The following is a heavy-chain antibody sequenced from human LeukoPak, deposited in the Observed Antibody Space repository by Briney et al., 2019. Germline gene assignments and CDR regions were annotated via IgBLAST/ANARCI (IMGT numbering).Heavy chain of an antibody. CDR2: IYRSGST. D-gene: IGHD3-10*01. CDR3: ARDTGYYFGSGNYLYYFDY. V-gene: IGHV4-38-2*02. Sequence: PSETLSLTCAVSGYSISSGYYWGWIRQPPGKGLEWIGSIYRSGSTYYNPSLKSRVTISVDASKNQFSLKLSSVTAADTAVYYCARDTGYYFGSGNYLYYFDYWGQGTLVTVSS. CDR1: GYSISSGYY. J-gene: IGHJ4*02.